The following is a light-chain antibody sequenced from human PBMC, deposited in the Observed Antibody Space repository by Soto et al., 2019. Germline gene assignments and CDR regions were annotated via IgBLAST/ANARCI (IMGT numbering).Light chain of an antibody. Sequence: QSALTQPPSASGSPGQSVAISCTGTSSDVGGYNYVSWYQQHPGKAPKLMIYEVNKRPSAVPDRFSGSKSGNTASLTVSGLQAEDEADYYCSSYAGSSNVFGTGTKVTVL. V-gene: IGLV2-8*01. CDR1: SSDVGGYNY. CDR3: SSYAGSSNV. CDR2: EVN. J-gene: IGLJ1*01.